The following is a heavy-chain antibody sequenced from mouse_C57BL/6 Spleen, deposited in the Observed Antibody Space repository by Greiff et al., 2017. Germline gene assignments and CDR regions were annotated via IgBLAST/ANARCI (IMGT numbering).Heavy chain of an antibody. V-gene: IGHV5-16*01. Sequence: DVMLVESEGGLVQPGSSMKLSCTASGFTFSDYYMAWVRQVPEKGLEWVANINYDGSSTYYLDSLKSRFIIWRDNAKYILYLQMSSLKSEDTATYYCARDGIHYYGSSYWYFDVWGTGTTVTVSS. D-gene: IGHD1-1*01. J-gene: IGHJ1*03. CDR2: INYDGSST. CDR3: ARDGIHYYGSSYWYFDV. CDR1: GFTFSDYY.